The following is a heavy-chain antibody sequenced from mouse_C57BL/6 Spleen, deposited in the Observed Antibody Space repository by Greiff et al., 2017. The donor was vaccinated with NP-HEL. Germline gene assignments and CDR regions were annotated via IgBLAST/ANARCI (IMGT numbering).Heavy chain of an antibody. CDR3: ARSVVATNYYAMDY. CDR1: GYTFTDYY. Sequence: VQLQQSGPELVKPGASVKISCKASGYTFTDYYMNWVKQSHGKSLEWIGDINPNNGGTSYNQKFKGKATLTVDKSSSKAYMELRSLTSEDSAVYYCARSVVATNYYAMDYWGQGTSVTVSS. V-gene: IGHV1-26*01. D-gene: IGHD1-1*01. CDR2: INPNNGGT. J-gene: IGHJ4*01.